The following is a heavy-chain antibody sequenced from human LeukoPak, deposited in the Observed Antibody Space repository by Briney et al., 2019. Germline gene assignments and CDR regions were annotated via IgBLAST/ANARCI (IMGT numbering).Heavy chain of an antibody. CDR2: ISAYNVNT. Sequence: GASVTVSCKASGYTFANFGINWVRQAPGQGLEWMGWISAYNVNTNYTQKFQGRVTMTRDTSITTAYMELSRLRPDDTAVYYCARAATVTNYWGQGTLVTVSA. J-gene: IGHJ4*02. CDR1: GYTFANFG. V-gene: IGHV1-18*01. D-gene: IGHD4-11*01. CDR3: ARAATVTNY.